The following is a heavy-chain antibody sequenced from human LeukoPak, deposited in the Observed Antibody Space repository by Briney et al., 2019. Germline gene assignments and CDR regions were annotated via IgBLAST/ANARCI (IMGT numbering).Heavy chain of an antibody. Sequence: PSETLSLTCTVSGGSISSSSYYWGWIRQPPGKGLEWLGSIYYSGSTYYTPSLKSRVTISVDTSKNQFSLKLSSVTAADTAVYYCARLGYYDFWSGYYTHYYYMDVWGKGTTVTVSS. CDR3: ARLGYYDFWSGYYTHYYYMDV. V-gene: IGHV4-39*01. D-gene: IGHD3-3*01. J-gene: IGHJ6*03. CDR1: GGSISSSSYY. CDR2: IYYSGST.